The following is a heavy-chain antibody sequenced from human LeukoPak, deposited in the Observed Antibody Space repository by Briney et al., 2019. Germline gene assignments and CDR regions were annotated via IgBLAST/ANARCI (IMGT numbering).Heavy chain of an antibody. CDR2: ISSSSSYI. CDR1: GFTFSTYN. D-gene: IGHD2-2*01. CDR3: ARVKDPAYHGAFDI. J-gene: IGHJ3*02. V-gene: IGHV3-21*01. Sequence: GGSLRLSCAASGFTFSTYNMNWVRQALGKWLEWVSSISSSSSYIYYADSVKGRFTISRDNAKNSLYLQMNSLRAEDTAVYYCARVKDPAYHGAFDIWGQGTRVTVSS.